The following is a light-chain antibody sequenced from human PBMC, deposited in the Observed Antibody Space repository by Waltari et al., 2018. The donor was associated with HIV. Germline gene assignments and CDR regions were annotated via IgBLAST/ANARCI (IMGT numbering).Light chain of an antibody. CDR2: SNN. CDR3: AAWDDSLNGWV. V-gene: IGLV1-44*01. J-gene: IGLJ3*02. Sequence: QSVLTQPPPASGTPGQRVTISCSGSSSNIGSHTVNWYQQLPGTAPKLLIYSNNQRPSGVPDRFSGSKSGTSASLAISGLQSEDEADYYCAAWDDSLNGWVFGGGTKLTVL. CDR1: SSNIGSHT.